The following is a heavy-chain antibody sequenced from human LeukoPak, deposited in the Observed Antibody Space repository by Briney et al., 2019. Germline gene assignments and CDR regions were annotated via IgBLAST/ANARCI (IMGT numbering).Heavy chain of an antibody. CDR1: GGSISSYY. J-gene: IGHJ6*03. D-gene: IGHD6-19*01. CDR3: ARGSRGNYYYMDV. V-gene: IGHV4-59*01. Sequence: SETLSLTCTVSGGSISSYYWSWIRQPPGKGLEWIGYIYYSGSTNYNPSLKSRVTISVDTSKNQFSLKLSSVTAADTAVYYCARGSRGNYYYMDVWGKGTTVTVSS. CDR2: IYYSGST.